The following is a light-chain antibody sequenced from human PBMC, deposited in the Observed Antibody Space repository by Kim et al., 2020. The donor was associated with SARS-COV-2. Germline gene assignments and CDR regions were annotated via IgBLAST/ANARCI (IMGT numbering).Light chain of an antibody. CDR1: QSVSSN. CDR3: LQYDNWPPLT. J-gene: IGKJ1*01. V-gene: IGKV3-15*01. CDR2: VAS. Sequence: EIVMTQSPATLSVSPGERATLSCRASQSVSSNLAWYHQKPGQAPRLLIYVASTRATGIPARFSGSGSGTEFTLTISSLQSEDFAVYYCLQYDNWPPLTFGQGTNVDIK.